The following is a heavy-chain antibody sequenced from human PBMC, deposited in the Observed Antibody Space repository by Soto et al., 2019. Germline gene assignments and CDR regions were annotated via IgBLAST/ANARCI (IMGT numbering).Heavy chain of an antibody. Sequence: ASVKVSCKASGYTFISHGISWVRQAPGQGLEWMGWISGKNGNTNYAQKLQGRVTLTTDTSTSTAYMELRSLRSDDTAVYYCARVSSSIVVVPDYGMDVWVQGTTVTVSS. CDR1: GYTFISHG. J-gene: IGHJ6*02. CDR3: ARVSSSIVVVPDYGMDV. CDR2: ISGKNGNT. D-gene: IGHD2-15*01. V-gene: IGHV1-18*04.